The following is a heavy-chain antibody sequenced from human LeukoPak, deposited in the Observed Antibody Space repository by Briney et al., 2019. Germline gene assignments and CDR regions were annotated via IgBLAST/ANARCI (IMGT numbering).Heavy chain of an antibody. J-gene: IGHJ4*02. CDR2: INPNSGGT. CDR3: ARGYLYYYDVSGYPFDY. Sequence: AASVKVSCKASGYTFTDYYMHWVRQAPGQGLEWMGSINPNSGGTNYAQKLQGRVTMTRDTSISTAYMELRRLRSDDTAVYYCARGYLYYYDVSGYPFDYWGQGTLVTVSS. V-gene: IGHV1-2*02. CDR1: GYTFTDYY. D-gene: IGHD3-22*01.